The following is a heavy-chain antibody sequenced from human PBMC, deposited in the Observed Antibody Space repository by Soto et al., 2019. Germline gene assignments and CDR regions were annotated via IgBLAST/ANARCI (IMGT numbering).Heavy chain of an antibody. D-gene: IGHD6-13*01. J-gene: IGHJ5*02. V-gene: IGHV3-21*02. CDR1: GFTFRSFT. CDR3: TRDESRDSSARGWFDP. Sequence: EVQLVESGGGLVKPGGSLRLSCADSGFTFRSFTMNCVRQAPGKGLEWVSTISSNSAYIYYTDALRGRFTISRDNAKNSLHLQMNSLRAEDTAVYYCTRDESRDSSARGWFDPWGPGTLVTVTS. CDR2: ISSNSAYI.